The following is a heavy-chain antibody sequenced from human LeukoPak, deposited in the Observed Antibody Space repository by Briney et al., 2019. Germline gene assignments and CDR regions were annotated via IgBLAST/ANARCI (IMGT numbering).Heavy chain of an antibody. J-gene: IGHJ4*02. Sequence: ASVKVSCKVSGYTLTELSMHWVRQAPGKGLEWMGDFDPEDGETIYAQKFQGRVTMTEDTSTDTAYMELSSLRSEDTAVYYCATQPPAEFRELLSGPLDYWGQGTLVTVSS. CDR1: GYTLTELS. CDR3: ATQPPAEFRELLSGPLDY. D-gene: IGHD3-10*01. CDR2: FDPEDGET. V-gene: IGHV1-24*01.